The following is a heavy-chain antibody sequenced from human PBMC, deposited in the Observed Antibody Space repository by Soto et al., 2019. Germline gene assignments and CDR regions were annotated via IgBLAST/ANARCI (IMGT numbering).Heavy chain of an antibody. Sequence: ASVKVSCKASGYTFTTYALHWVRQAPGQRPEWMGWINPASGHTKYSKRFQDRVTITRDTSASTGYMELSSLRSEDTAVYYFGRSVVGATGEILYNAMDVWGQGTTVTAP. J-gene: IGHJ6*02. CDR2: INPASGHT. D-gene: IGHD1-26*01. CDR3: GRSVVGATGEILYNAMDV. V-gene: IGHV1-3*01. CDR1: GYTFTTYA.